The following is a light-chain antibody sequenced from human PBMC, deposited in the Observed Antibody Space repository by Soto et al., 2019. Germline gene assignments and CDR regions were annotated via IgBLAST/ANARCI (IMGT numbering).Light chain of an antibody. CDR2: DTS. Sequence: DIQMTQSPSTLSASVGDRVTITCRASQNIRSWLAWYQQRPGKVPNLLIWDTSKLQSGVPSRCSGSGSGTEFTLTIASLQRDDFATYWCQQYDEYPLTFGGGTKVEHK. CDR3: QQYDEYPLT. J-gene: IGKJ4*01. CDR1: QNIRSW. V-gene: IGKV1-5*01.